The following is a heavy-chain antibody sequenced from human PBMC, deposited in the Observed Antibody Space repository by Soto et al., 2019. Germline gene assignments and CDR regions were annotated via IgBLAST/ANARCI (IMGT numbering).Heavy chain of an antibody. D-gene: IGHD3-22*01. CDR3: AVSDSSGYQFDY. CDR1: GFTFSSYA. J-gene: IGHJ4*02. V-gene: IGHV3-23*01. Sequence: LRLSCAASGFTFSSYAMSWVRQAPGKGLEWVSAISGSGGSTYYSTSLKTRLTISKDTSKNQVVLTMTNMDPVDTATYYCAVSDSSGYQFDYWGQGTLVTVSS. CDR2: ISGSGGST.